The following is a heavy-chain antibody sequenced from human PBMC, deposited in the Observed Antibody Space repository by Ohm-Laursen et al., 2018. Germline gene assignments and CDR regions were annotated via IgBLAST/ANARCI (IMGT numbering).Heavy chain of an antibody. CDR2: IYYSGNT. J-gene: IGHJ5*02. V-gene: IGHV4-39*01. CDR3: ARGLWWFDP. Sequence: GTLSLTCTVSGGPISSSSYYWGWIRQPPGKGLEWIGDIYYSGNTYYNPSLKSRITVSVDTSRYQFSLKLSSVTAADTALYYCARGLWWFDPWGQGTLVTVSS. CDR1: GGPISSSSYY.